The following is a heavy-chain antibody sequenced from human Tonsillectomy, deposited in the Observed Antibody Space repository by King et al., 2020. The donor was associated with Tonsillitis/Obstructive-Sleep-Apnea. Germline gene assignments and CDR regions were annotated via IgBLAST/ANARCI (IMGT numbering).Heavy chain of an antibody. CDR1: GFTFSSYG. D-gene: IGHD6-19*01. CDR2: ISYDGSNK. J-gene: IGHJ6*02. V-gene: IGHV3-30*18. CDR3: AKAGSSGWPGYYGMDV. Sequence: VQLVESGGGVVQPGRSLRLSCAASGFTFSSYGMHWVRQAPGKGLEWVAVISYDGSNKYYADSVKGRFTISRDNSKNTLYLQMNSLRAEDTAVYYCAKAGSSGWPGYYGMDVWGQGTTVTVSS.